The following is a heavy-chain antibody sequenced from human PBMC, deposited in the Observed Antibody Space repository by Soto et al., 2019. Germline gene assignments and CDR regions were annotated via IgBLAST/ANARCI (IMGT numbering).Heavy chain of an antibody. CDR1: GGTFSSYA. V-gene: IGHV1-69*13. D-gene: IGHD3-3*01. CDR2: IIPIFGTA. Sequence: GASVKVSCKASGGTFSSYAISWVRQAPGQGHKWMGGIIPIFGTANYAQKFQGRVTITADESTSTAYMELSSLRSEDTAVYYCATLRQFWSGYYSNYGMDVWGQGTTVTVSS. J-gene: IGHJ6*02. CDR3: ATLRQFWSGYYSNYGMDV.